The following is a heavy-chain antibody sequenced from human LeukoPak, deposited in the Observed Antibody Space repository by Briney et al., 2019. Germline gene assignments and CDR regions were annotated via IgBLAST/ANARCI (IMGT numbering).Heavy chain of an antibody. Sequence: ASVKVSCKASGYTFTSYAVNWVRQAPGQGLEWMGWINTNTGNPTYAQGFTGRFVFSLDTSFNTAYLQIDSLKAEDTAIYYCARDDSNNWSRIDYWGQGTLVTVSS. CDR3: ARDDSNNWSRIDY. CDR2: INTNTGNP. CDR1: GYTFTSYA. V-gene: IGHV7-4-1*01. J-gene: IGHJ4*02. D-gene: IGHD6-13*01.